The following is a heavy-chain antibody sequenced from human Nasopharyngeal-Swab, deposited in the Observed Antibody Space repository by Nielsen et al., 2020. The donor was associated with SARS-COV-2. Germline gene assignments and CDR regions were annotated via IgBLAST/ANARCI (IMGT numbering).Heavy chain of an antibody. Sequence: WVRQAPGQGLEWMGGFDPEDGETIYARKFQGRVTMTEDTSTDTAYMELSSLRSEDTAVYYCATIEISGKGAYYYYMDVWGKGTTVTVSS. D-gene: IGHD3-10*01. V-gene: IGHV1-24*01. J-gene: IGHJ6*03. CDR3: ATIEISGKGAYYYYMDV. CDR2: FDPEDGET.